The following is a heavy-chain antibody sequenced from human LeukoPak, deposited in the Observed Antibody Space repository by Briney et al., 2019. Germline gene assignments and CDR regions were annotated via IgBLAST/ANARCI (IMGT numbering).Heavy chain of an antibody. CDR2: IYYSGST. CDR1: GGSISIYY. V-gene: IGHV4-59*01. J-gene: IGHJ3*02. D-gene: IGHD3-22*01. CDR3: ARLDTYYYDSTPTYPFDI. Sequence: PSETLSLTCTVSGGSISIYYWSWIRQPPGKGLEWIGYIYYSGSTNYNPSLKSRVTISVDTSKNQFSLKLSSVTAADTAVYYCARLDTYYYDSTPTYPFDIWGQGTMVSVSS.